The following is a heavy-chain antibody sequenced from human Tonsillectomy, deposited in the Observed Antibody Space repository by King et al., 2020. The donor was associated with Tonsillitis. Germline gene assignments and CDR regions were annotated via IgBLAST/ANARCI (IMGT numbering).Heavy chain of an antibody. CDR1: GFTFSSYA. Sequence: EVQLVESGGGLVQPGGSLRLSCAASGFTFSSYAMSWVRQAPGKGLEWVSAISGSGGSTYYADSVKGRFTISRDNSKNTLYLQMNSLRAEDTAVYYCAKGGECSSASGYKGGMGVWGQGTTVTVSS. CDR3: AKGGECSSASGYKGGMGV. D-gene: IGHD2-2*02. CDR2: ISGSGGST. J-gene: IGHJ6*02. V-gene: IGHV3-23*04.